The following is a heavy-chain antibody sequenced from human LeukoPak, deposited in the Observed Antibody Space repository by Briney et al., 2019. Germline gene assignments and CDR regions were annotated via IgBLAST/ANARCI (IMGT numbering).Heavy chain of an antibody. Sequence: PGGSLRLSCTASGFTFSDYWMTWVRQAPGKGLEWVAVIWYDGSNKYYADSVKGRFTISRDNSKNTLYLQMNSLRAEDTAVYYCAKDGTGCGGDCYSDYWGQGTLLTVSS. D-gene: IGHD2-21*02. CDR2: IWYDGSNK. J-gene: IGHJ4*02. CDR1: GFTFSDYW. V-gene: IGHV3-33*03. CDR3: AKDGTGCGGDCYSDY.